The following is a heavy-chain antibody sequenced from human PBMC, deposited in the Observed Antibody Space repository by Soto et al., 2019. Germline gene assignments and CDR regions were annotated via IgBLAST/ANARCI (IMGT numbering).Heavy chain of an antibody. D-gene: IGHD1-26*01. CDR1: GFSLSASRVG. CDR2: TSWNADK. V-gene: IGHV2-5*01. Sequence: QITLKESGPTLVKPTQTLTLTCTFSGFSLSASRVGVCWMRQPPGKALEWLSLTSWNADKRYSPSLKNRPTIMKDTSKNVVSLTLTNLSPVDTATYYCVHYRMTYWHFDVWGRGTLVPVFS. CDR3: VHYRMTYWHFDV. J-gene: IGHJ2*01.